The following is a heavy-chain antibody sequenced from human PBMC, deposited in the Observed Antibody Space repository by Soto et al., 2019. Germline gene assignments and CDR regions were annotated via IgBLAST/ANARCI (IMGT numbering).Heavy chain of an antibody. D-gene: IGHD2-15*01. CDR3: ARAKSSSCPVGGWFDP. V-gene: IGHV1-69*12. J-gene: IGHJ5*02. Sequence: QVQLVQSGAEVKKPGSSVKVSCKASGGTFSSYAISWVRQAPGQGLEWMGGIIPIFGTGNYAQKFQGRVTIPADEYTSTAYVELSSLRAEDTAVYYCARAKSSSCPVGGWFDPWGQGTLVTVSS. CDR2: IIPIFGTG. CDR1: GGTFSSYA.